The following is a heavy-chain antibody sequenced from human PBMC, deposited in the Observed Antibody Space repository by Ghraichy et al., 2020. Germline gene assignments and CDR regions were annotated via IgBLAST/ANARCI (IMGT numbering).Heavy chain of an antibody. Sequence: SETLSLTCTVSGGSISSGGYYWSWIRQHPGKGLEWIGYIYYSGSTYYNPSLKSRVTISVDTSKNQFSLKLSSVTAADTAVYYCARTSTRFGELNRYPKEYYYYYGMDVWGQGTTVTVSS. CDR3: ARTSTRFGELNRYPKEYYYYYGMDV. D-gene: IGHD3-10*01. CDR2: IYYSGST. CDR1: GGSISSGGYY. J-gene: IGHJ6*02. V-gene: IGHV4-31*03.